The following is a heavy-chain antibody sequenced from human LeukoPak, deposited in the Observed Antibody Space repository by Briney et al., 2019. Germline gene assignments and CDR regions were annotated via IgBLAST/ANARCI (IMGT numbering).Heavy chain of an antibody. CDR3: ARESTSWYFDL. V-gene: IGHV3-53*01. CDR2: IYSGGST. CDR1: GFTFSSND. D-gene: IGHD2-2*01. J-gene: IGHJ2*01. Sequence: GGSLRLSCAASGFTFSSNDMSWVRQAPGKGLEWVSVIYSGGSTYYADSVKGRFTISRDNSKNTLYLQMDSLRAEDTAVYYCARESTSWYFDLWGRGTLVTASS.